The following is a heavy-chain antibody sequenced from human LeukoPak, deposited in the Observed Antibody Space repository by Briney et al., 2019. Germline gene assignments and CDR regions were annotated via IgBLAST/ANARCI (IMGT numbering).Heavy chain of an antibody. CDR3: TSVLGGTSGY. CDR2: IKQDGSQK. CDR1: GFTFSNYW. Sequence: GGSLRLSCAASGFTFSNYWMIWVRQAPGRGLEWVGNIKQDGSQKRYADSVRDRFTISRDNAQTSLYLQMNSLRAEDTAVYYCTSVLGGTSGYWGQGTLVTVSS. D-gene: IGHD1-26*01. V-gene: IGHV3-7*05. J-gene: IGHJ4*02.